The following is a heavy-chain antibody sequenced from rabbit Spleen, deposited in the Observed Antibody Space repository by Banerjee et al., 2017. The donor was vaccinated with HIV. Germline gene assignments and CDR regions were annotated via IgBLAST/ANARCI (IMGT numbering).Heavy chain of an antibody. Sequence: QEQLEESGGDLVKPEGSLTLTCTASGFSFSTSYWMSWVRQAPGKGLEWIACIDVGYRGTTYYANWAKGRFTISKTSSTTVTLQMTSLTAADTATYFCARDPVVVVAGGYDLWGPGTLVTVS. CDR1: GFSFSTSYW. J-gene: IGHJ6*01. CDR3: ARDPVVVVAGGYDL. D-gene: IGHD4-2*01. V-gene: IGHV1S45*01. CDR2: IDVGYRGTT.